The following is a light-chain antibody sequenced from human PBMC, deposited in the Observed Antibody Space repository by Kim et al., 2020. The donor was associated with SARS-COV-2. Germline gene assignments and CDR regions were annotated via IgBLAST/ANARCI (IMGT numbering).Light chain of an antibody. J-gene: IGKJ2*01. CDR3: HQYNDWPPGDT. CDR1: QSVSNN. CDR2: GAS. Sequence: SPGERATLSCRASQSVSNNLAWYQLKPGQAPRLLIYGASTRATSTPARFSGSGSGTDFTLTVSSLQSEDFAVYYCHQYNDWPPGDTFGQGTKLEI. V-gene: IGKV3-15*01.